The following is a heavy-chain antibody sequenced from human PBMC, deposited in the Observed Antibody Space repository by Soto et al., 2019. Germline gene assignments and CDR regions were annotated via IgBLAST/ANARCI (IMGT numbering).Heavy chain of an antibody. J-gene: IGHJ4*02. Sequence: PGGSLRLSCAASGFTFSSYSMNWVHQAPGKGLEWVSSISSSSSYIYYADSVKGRFTISRDNAKNSLYLQMNSLRAEDTSVYYCAINRPPVANHRENYFDYWGQGTPVTVSS. V-gene: IGHV3-21*01. CDR2: ISSSSSYI. CDR3: AINRPPVANHRENYFDY. D-gene: IGHD6-6*01. CDR1: GFTFSSYS.